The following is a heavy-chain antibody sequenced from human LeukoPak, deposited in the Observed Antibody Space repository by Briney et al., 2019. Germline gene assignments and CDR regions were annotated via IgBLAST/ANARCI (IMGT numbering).Heavy chain of an antibody. Sequence: GESLKISCKGSGYSFTSYWIGWVRQMPGKGLEWMGIIYPGDSDTRYSPSFQGQVTISADKSISTAYLQWSSLKASDTAMYYCARGREVAGSPSYYFDYWGQGTLVTVSS. V-gene: IGHV5-51*01. D-gene: IGHD6-19*01. J-gene: IGHJ4*02. CDR2: IYPGDSDT. CDR3: ARGREVAGSPSYYFDY. CDR1: GYSFTSYW.